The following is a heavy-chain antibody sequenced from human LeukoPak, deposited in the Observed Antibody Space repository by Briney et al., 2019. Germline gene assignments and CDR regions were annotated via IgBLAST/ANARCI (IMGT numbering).Heavy chain of an antibody. Sequence: SETLSLTCTVSGDSISGSYWSWIRQAPEKGLEWIGYIYYSGRTNYNPSLKSRVTISVDTSKNQFSLKLSSVTAADTAVYYCARMKVDTAMVTRYYYGMDVWGHGTTVIVSS. CDR1: GDSISGSY. CDR3: ARMKVDTAMVTRYYYGMDV. J-gene: IGHJ6*02. D-gene: IGHD5-18*01. V-gene: IGHV4-59*01. CDR2: IYYSGRT.